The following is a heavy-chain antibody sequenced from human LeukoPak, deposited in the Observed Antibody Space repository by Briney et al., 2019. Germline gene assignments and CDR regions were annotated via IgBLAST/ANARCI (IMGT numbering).Heavy chain of an antibody. D-gene: IGHD3-10*01. J-gene: IGHJ5*02. CDR1: GFTFSSYA. Sequence: GGSLRLSCAASGFTFSSYAMSWVRQAPGKGLEWVSAIGGSGGSTYYADSVKGRFTISRDNSKNTLYLQMNSLRAEDTAVYYCAKERLLWFVEIPNWFDPWGQGTLVTVSS. CDR3: AKERLLWFVEIPNWFDP. CDR2: IGGSGGST. V-gene: IGHV3-23*01.